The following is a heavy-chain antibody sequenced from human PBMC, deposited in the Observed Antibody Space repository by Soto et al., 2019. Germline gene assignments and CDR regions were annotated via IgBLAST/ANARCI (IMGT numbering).Heavy chain of an antibody. CDR1: GFTFSSYA. CDR2: ISGGGGST. J-gene: IGHJ4*02. CDR3: VTDQEVVVLPPYF. D-gene: IGHD3-22*01. Sequence: GSLRLSCAASGFTFSSYAMSWVRQAPGKGLEWVSAISGGGGSTYYADSVKGRFTISRDNSKNTLYLQMNSLRAEDTAVYYCVTDQEVVVLPPYFWGQAYLVTVSS. V-gene: IGHV3-23*01.